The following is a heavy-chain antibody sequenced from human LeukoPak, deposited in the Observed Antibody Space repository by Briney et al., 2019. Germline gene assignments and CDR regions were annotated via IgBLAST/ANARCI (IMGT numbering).Heavy chain of an antibody. J-gene: IGHJ4*02. CDR3: AKAARSHYIGTFDY. V-gene: IGHV3-23*01. CDR1: GFTFTSYA. Sequence: GGSLRLSCAASGFTFTSYAMSWVRQAPGKGLEWVSAIGRGGTTFYADSVKGRFAISRDSSKNTLYLEMNSLRAEDTAVYYCAKAARSHYIGTFDYWGQGTLVTVSS. D-gene: IGHD5-12*01. CDR2: IGRGGTT.